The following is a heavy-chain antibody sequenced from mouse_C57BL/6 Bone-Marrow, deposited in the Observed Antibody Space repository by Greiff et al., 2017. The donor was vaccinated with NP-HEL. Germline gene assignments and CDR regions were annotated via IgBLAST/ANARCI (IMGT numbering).Heavy chain of an antibody. CDR1: GFSLTSYA. V-gene: IGHV2-9-1*01. CDR2: ILTGGGT. Sequence: VQLVESGPGLVAPSQSLSITCTVSGFSLTSYAISWVRQPPGKGLEWLGVILTGGGTNYNSALKSRLSISKDNSKSQVFLKMNSLKTDDTAWYYCARTTYDYEGGGYAMDYWGQGTSVTVSS. D-gene: IGHD2-4*01. J-gene: IGHJ4*01. CDR3: ARTTYDYEGGGYAMDY.